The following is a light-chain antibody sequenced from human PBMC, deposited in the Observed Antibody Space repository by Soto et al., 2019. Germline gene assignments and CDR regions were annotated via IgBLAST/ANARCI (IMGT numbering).Light chain of an antibody. CDR2: DGS. Sequence: DIQMTQSPSTLSASVGDRVTITCRASQSIRSWLAWYQQKPGKAPKLLIYDGSSLESGVPSRFSGSGSGTDFTLTISSLQSDDFATYYCQQYNSHSTFGGGTKVEIK. CDR1: QSIRSW. CDR3: QQYNSHST. J-gene: IGKJ4*01. V-gene: IGKV1-5*01.